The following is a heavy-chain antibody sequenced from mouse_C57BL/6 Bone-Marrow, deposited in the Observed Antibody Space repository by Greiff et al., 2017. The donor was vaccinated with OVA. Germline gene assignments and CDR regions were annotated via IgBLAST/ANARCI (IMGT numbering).Heavy chain of an antibody. D-gene: IGHD2-5*01. CDR3: ARSYSNLPRGFDV. CDR1: GYTFTSYW. Sequence: QVQLQQPGAELVMPGASVKLSCTASGYTFTSYWMHWVKQRPGPGLEWIGEIDPSDSYTNYTQKFKGKSTLTVDKSSSTAYMQLSSLTSEDSAVYYCARSYSNLPRGFDVWGTGTTVTVSA. J-gene: IGHJ1*03. V-gene: IGHV1-69*01. CDR2: IDPSDSYT.